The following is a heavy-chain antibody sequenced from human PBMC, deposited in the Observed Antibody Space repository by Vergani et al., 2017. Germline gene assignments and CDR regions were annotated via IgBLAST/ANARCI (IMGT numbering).Heavy chain of an antibody. J-gene: IGHJ4*02. CDR2: INHNGST. Sequence: QVQLQQWGAGLLKPSETLSLTCAVYGGSFSGYYWSWIRQPPGKGLEWIGEINHNGSTNYNPSLKSRVTISVDTSKNQFSLKLSSVTAADTAVYYCAGGKKRSLAPPIDYWGQGTLVTVSS. CDR3: AGGKKRSLAPPIDY. CDR1: GGSFSGYY. D-gene: IGHD6-13*01. V-gene: IGHV4-34*01.